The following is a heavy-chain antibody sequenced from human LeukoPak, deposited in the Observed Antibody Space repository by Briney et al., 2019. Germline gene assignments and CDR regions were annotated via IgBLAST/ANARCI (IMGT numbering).Heavy chain of an antibody. CDR3: ARDASGSPGGL. D-gene: IGHD1-26*01. CDR2: ISYDGSNK. J-gene: IGHJ4*02. V-gene: IGHV3-30*03. Sequence: GGSLRLSCAASGFTFSSYGMHWVRQAPGKGLEWVAVISYDGSNKYYADSVKGRFTVSRDNSKNTLYLQMNSLRAEDTAVYYCARDASGSPGGLWGQGTLVTVSS. CDR1: GFTFSSYG.